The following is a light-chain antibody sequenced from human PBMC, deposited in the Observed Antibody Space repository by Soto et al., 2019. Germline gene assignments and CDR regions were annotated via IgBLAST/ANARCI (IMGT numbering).Light chain of an antibody. CDR3: QQYYTNPWT. CDR2: WAS. V-gene: IGKV4-1*01. Sequence: DIVMTQSPDSLAVSLGERATINCKSSQSILYSPNNKNYLAWYQHRPGQPPNLLIYWASTRESGVPDRFSGSGSGTNFTLTISSLQAEDVAVYDCQQYYTNPWTFGQGTRVEI. J-gene: IGKJ1*01. CDR1: QSILYSPNNKNY.